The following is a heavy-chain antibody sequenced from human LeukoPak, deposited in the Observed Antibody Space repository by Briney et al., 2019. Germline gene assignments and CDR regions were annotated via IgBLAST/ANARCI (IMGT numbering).Heavy chain of an antibody. CDR3: ARRGLMVRGVSFDY. CDR2: IYHSGST. D-gene: IGHD3-10*01. V-gene: IGHV4-38-2*01. Sequence: PSETLSLTCAVSGYSISSGYYWGCIRQPPGKGLGWISSIYHSGSTYYNPSLKSRVTISVDTSKNQFSLKLSSVTAADTAVYYCARRGLMVRGVSFDYWGQRTLGTVSS. CDR1: GYSISSGYY. J-gene: IGHJ4*02.